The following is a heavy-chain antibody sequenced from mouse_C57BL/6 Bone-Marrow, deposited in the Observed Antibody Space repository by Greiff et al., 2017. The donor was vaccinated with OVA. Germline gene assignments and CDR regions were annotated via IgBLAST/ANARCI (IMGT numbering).Heavy chain of an antibody. CDR3: APAAYYYGSRGYAMDY. CDR2: IHPNSGST. J-gene: IGHJ4*01. D-gene: IGHD1-1*01. V-gene: IGHV1-64*01. CDR1: GYTFTSYW. Sequence: VQLQQPGAELVKPGASVKLSCKASGYTFTSYWMHWVKQRPGQGLEWIGMIHPNSGSTNYNEKFKSKATLTVDKSSSTAYMQLSSLTSEDSAVYYCAPAAYYYGSRGYAMDYWGQGTSVTVSS.